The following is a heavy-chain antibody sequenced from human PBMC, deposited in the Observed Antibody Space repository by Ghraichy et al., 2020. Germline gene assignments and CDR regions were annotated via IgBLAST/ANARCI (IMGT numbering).Heavy chain of an antibody. Sequence: GGSLRLSCAASGFTVSSNYMSWVRQAPGKGLEWVSVIYSGGSTYYADSVKGRFTISRDNSKNTLYLQMNSLRAEDTAVYYCARFQGPGIAVAGSNWFDPWGQGTLVTVSS. J-gene: IGHJ5*02. CDR3: ARFQGPGIAVAGSNWFDP. CDR2: IYSGGST. D-gene: IGHD6-19*01. CDR1: GFTVSSNY. V-gene: IGHV3-66*02.